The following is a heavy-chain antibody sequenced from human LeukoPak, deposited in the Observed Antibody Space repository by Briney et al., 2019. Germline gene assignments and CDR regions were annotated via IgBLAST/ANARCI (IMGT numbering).Heavy chain of an antibody. V-gene: IGHV4-59*01. CDR1: GGSISSYY. D-gene: IGHD3-3*01. CDR2: IHFSGST. Sequence: SETLSLTCTVSGGSISSYYWSWIRQPPGKGLEWIGYIHFSGSTNYNPSLKSRVTISVDTSKNQFSLKLSSVTAADTAVYYCARAVIWSYYYMDVWGKGTTVTVSS. CDR3: ARAVIWSYYYMDV. J-gene: IGHJ6*03.